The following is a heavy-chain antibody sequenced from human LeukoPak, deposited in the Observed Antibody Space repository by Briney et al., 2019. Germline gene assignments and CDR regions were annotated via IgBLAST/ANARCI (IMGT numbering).Heavy chain of an antibody. Sequence: GGSLRLSCAASGFTFDDHGMSWVRQAPGKWLEWVSGINWNGGSTGHADSVRGRFTISRDNAKNSLYLQMNSLRAEDTALYYCARVTGGSNYGDLDYWGQGTLVTVSS. CDR3: ARVTGGSNYGDLDY. J-gene: IGHJ4*02. V-gene: IGHV3-20*04. D-gene: IGHD4-17*01. CDR1: GFTFDDHG. CDR2: INWNGGST.